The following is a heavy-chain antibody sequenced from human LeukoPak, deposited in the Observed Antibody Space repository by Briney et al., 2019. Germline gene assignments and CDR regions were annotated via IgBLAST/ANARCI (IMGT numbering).Heavy chain of an antibody. J-gene: IGHJ4*02. CDR1: GFTFNNHW. V-gene: IGHV3-74*01. D-gene: IGHD2/OR15-2a*01. CDR3: VSFYETY. CDR2: INSDGSWT. Sequence: GGSLRLSCAASGFTFNNHWMHWVRQAPGKGLVWVSHINSDGSWTSYADSVKGRFTISKDNAKNTVYLQMNSLRAEDTAVYYCVSFYETYWGRGTLVTV.